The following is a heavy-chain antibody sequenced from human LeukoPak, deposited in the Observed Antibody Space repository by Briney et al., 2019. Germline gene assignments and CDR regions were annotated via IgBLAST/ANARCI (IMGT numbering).Heavy chain of an antibody. J-gene: IGHJ4*02. CDR2: ISYDGSNK. D-gene: IGHD4-17*01. Sequence: GGSLRLSCAASGFTFSSYGMYWVRQAPGKGLEWVAVISYDGSNKYYADSVEGRFTISRDNFKNTLYLQMNSLRDEDTAAYYCARADTTGGYYFDYWGQGTLVTVSS. V-gene: IGHV3-30*03. CDR1: GFTFSSYG. CDR3: ARADTTGGYYFDY.